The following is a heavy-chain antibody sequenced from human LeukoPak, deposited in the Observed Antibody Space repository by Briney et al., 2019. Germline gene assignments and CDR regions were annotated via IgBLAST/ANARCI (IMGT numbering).Heavy chain of an antibody. V-gene: IGHV4-38-2*02. D-gene: IGHD3-10*01. J-gene: IGHJ4*02. Sequence: PSETLSLTCTVSDYSISSGYYWGFIRPPPGKGLEWIGSVYHSGNTNYNPSLRSRVTMSVDTSKNQFSLRLSSVTAADTAVYYCARESGPFDYWGQGALVTVSS. CDR2: VYHSGNT. CDR1: DYSISSGYY. CDR3: ARESGPFDY.